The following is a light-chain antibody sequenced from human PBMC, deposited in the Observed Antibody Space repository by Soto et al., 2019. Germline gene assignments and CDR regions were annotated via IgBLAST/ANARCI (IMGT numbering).Light chain of an antibody. J-gene: IGKJ2*01. Sequence: EIVLTQSPGTLSLSPGERATLSCRASQSVGSSYLAWYQQKPGQAPRLLIYGASSRATGTPDRFSGSGSGTDFTVTTSRLETDDLAVDYCQQYGSLYTFGQGTRLEIK. CDR2: GAS. CDR3: QQYGSLYT. V-gene: IGKV3-20*01. CDR1: QSVGSSY.